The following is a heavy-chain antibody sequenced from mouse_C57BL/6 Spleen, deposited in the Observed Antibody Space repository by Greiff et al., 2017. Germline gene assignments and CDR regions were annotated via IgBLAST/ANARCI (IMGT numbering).Heavy chain of an antibody. CDR3: ARSGDGYRFAY. Sequence: EVQLQQSGPELVKPGASVKISCKASGYSFTGYYMNWVKQSPEKSLEWIGEINPSTGGTTYNQKFKAKATLTVDKSSSTAYMQLKSLKSEDSAVYYCARSGDGYRFAYWGQGTLVTVSA. J-gene: IGHJ3*01. V-gene: IGHV1-42*01. CDR2: INPSTGGT. CDR1: GYSFTGYY. D-gene: IGHD2-3*01.